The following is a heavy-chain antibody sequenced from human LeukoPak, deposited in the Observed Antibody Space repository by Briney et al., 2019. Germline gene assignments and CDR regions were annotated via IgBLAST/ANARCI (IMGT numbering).Heavy chain of an antibody. V-gene: IGHV5-10-1*01. CDR2: IDPSDSYT. Sequence: GESLKISCKGSGYSFTSYWISWVRQMPGKGLEWMGRIDPSDSYTNYSPSFQGHVTISADKSISTAYLQWSSLKASDTAMYYCARDYGDYSWFDPSGQGTLVTVSS. CDR1: GYSFTSYW. J-gene: IGHJ5*02. CDR3: ARDYGDYSWFDP. D-gene: IGHD4-17*01.